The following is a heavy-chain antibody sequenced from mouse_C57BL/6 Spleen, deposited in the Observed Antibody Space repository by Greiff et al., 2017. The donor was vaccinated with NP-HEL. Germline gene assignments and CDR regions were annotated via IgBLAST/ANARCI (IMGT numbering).Heavy chain of an antibody. Sequence: EVKVEESGEGLVKPGGSLKLSCAASGFTFSSYAMSWVRQTPEKRLEWVAYISSGGDYIYYADTVKGRFTISRDNARNTLYLQISSLKSEDTAMYYCTREDYDEAWFAYWGQGSLVTVSA. CDR2: ISSGGDYI. CDR1: GFTFSSYA. D-gene: IGHD2-4*01. J-gene: IGHJ3*01. V-gene: IGHV5-9-1*02. CDR3: TREDYDEAWFAY.